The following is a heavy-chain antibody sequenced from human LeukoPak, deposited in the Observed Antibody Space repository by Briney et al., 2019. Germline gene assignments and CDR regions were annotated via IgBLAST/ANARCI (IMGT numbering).Heavy chain of an antibody. CDR2: IRSKAYGGTT. CDR3: TRDFVRWEPMGFCDY. Sequence: PGGSLRLSCTASGFTFGDYAMSWFRQAPGKGLEWVGYIRSKAYGGTTEYAASVKGRFTISRDDSKSIAYLQMNSLKTEDTAVYYCTRDFVRWEPMGFCDYWGQGTLVTVSS. V-gene: IGHV3-49*03. J-gene: IGHJ4*02. D-gene: IGHD1-26*01. CDR1: GFTFGDYA.